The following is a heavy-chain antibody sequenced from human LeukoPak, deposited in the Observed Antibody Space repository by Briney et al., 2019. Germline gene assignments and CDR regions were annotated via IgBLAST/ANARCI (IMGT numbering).Heavy chain of an antibody. J-gene: IGHJ6*02. CDR2: IYPGDSDT. V-gene: IGHV5-51*01. CDR1: GYSFTTYW. CDR3: ARHVTMVRGIIFYYYGMDV. Sequence: HGESLKISCKGSGYSFTTYWIGWVRQMPGKGLEWMGIIYPGDSDTRYSPSLQGQVTISADKSISTAYLQWSSLKASDTAMYYCARHVTMVRGIIFYYYGMDVWGQGTTVTVSS. D-gene: IGHD3-10*01.